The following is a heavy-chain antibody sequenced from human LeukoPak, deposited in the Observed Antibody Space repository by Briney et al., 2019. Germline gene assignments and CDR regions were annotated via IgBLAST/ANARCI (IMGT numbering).Heavy chain of an antibody. D-gene: IGHD3-16*01. J-gene: IGHJ4*02. CDR2: INHSGST. CDR3: ATSGGTLGPTNYFAY. V-gene: IGHV4-34*01. CDR1: GESFSGYY. Sequence: NPSETLSLTCAVYGESFSGYYWSWIRQPPGKGLEWIGEINHSGSTSYNPSLKSRVTISVDTSKNQFSLKLSSVTAADTAVYYCATSGGTLGPTNYFAYWGQGTLVTVSS.